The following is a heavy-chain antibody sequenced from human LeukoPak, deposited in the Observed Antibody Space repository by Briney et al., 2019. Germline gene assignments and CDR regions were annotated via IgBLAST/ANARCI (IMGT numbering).Heavy chain of an antibody. CDR1: GGSISSGGYS. J-gene: IGHJ6*02. CDR3: ARGGVVPATYYYYYYGMDV. V-gene: IGHV4-30-2*01. D-gene: IGHD2-2*01. CDR2: IYHSGST. Sequence: SETLSLTCAVSGGSISSGGYSWSWIRQPPGKGLEWIGYIYHSGSTYYNPSLKSRVTISVDRSKNQFSLKLSSVTAADTAVYYCARGGVVPATYYYYYYGMDVWGQGTTVTVSS.